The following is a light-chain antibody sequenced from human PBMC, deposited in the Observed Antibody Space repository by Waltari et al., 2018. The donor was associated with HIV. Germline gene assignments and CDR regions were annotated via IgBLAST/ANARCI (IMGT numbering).Light chain of an antibody. Sequence: EVVLTQSPATLSLSPGERATLSCRASRSVGGSYLAWYQQRPGLAPRLLMYGTTYRATGIPDRFSGSGSGTDFTLSISRLEPEDFAVYFCQHFGSSKFTFGPGTKVHF. CDR2: GTT. CDR1: RSVGGSY. V-gene: IGKV3-20*01. CDR3: QHFGSSKFT. J-gene: IGKJ3*01.